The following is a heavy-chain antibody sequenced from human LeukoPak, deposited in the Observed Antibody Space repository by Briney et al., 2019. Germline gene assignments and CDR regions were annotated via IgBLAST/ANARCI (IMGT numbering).Heavy chain of an antibody. V-gene: IGHV5-51*01. J-gene: IGHJ5*02. Sequence: GESLKISCKGSGYSFTSYWIGWVRQMPGKGLEWMGIIYPGDSDTRYSPSFQGQVTISADKSISTAYLQWSSLKASDTAMYYCARHDGIVATTNWFDPWGQGTLVTVSS. D-gene: IGHD5-12*01. CDR1: GYSFTSYW. CDR3: ARHDGIVATTNWFDP. CDR2: IYPGDSDT.